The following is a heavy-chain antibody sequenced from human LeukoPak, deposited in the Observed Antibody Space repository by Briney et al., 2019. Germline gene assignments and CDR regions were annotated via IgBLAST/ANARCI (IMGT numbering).Heavy chain of an antibody. V-gene: IGHV3-23*01. J-gene: IGHJ4*02. Sequence: GGSLRLSCAASGFTFRNYAMSWVRQAPGKGLEWVSAISGSGGSTYYADSVKGRFTISRDNSKNTLYLQMDSLRAEDTAVYYCAKDYGSGSYNPWAAEQNLGYYFDYWGQGTLVTVSS. CDR1: GFTFRNYA. CDR3: AKDYGSGSYNPWAAEQNLGYYFDY. CDR2: ISGSGGST. D-gene: IGHD3-10*01.